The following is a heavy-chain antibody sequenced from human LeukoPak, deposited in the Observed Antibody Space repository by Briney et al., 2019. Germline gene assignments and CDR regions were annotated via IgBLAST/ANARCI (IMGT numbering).Heavy chain of an antibody. CDR3: AKNLFNPLRPA. D-gene: IGHD4/OR15-4a*01. J-gene: IGHJ5*02. Sequence: GGSLRLSCAASGFTFSTHPMSWVRQAPGKGLEWVSAISGNGGSTYYADSVKGRFTTSRDNPKNTLYLQMNSLRAEDTALYYCAKNLFNPLRPAWGQGTLVTVSS. V-gene: IGHV3-23*01. CDR1: GFTFSTHP. CDR2: ISGNGGST.